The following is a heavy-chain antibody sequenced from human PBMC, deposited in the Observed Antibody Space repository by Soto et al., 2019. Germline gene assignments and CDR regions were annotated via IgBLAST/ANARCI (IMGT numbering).Heavy chain of an antibody. CDR1: GDSLRGQS. CDR2: IDQSGGT. Sequence: SETLSLTCAVVGDSLRGQSWNWIRQSPGKGLEWIGEIDQSGGTNYNPSLKSRAIISDDTSKNQFSLTLTSVTAADTAVYYCAREDSYGWSGESLVVWGQGTMVTVSS. J-gene: IGHJ6*02. D-gene: IGHD6-19*01. V-gene: IGHV4-34*01. CDR3: AREDSYGWSGESLVV.